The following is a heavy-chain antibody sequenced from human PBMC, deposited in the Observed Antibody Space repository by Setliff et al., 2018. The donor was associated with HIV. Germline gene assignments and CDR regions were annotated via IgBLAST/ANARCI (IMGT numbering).Heavy chain of an antibody. CDR1: AYTFTDYF. D-gene: IGHD2-2*02. J-gene: IGHJ4*02. V-gene: IGHV1-2*02. CDR2: INPKTAAT. Sequence: ASVKVSCKTSAYTFTDYFVHWVRLAPGQGPEWMGWINPKTAATQYPQDFQGRVTMTSDTSTTTVYMELTRLRSDDTAVYYCARDLFGSWYTGSSGLAHWGQGT. CDR3: ARDLFGSWYTGSSGLAH.